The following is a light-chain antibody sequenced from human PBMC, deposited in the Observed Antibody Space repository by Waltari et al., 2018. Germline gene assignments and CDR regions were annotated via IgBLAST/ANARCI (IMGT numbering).Light chain of an antibody. CDR3: AAWDDSLGGPV. CDR1: ISNIGSNT. J-gene: IGLJ2*01. V-gene: IGLV1-44*01. CDR2: SND. Sequence: QSLLTQPPSASGTPGQRVTISCSGGISNIGSNTINWYRQFPGTAPKVLIYSNDQRTSWVPERFSGANSGTSASLAISGLQSEDEADYYCAAWDDSLGGPVFGGGTKLTVL.